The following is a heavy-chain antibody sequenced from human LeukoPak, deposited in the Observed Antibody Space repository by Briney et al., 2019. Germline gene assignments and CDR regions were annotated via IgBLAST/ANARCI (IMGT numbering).Heavy chain of an antibody. CDR2: TYYRSKWYN. V-gene: IGHV6-1*01. D-gene: IGHD3-22*01. Sequence: SQTLSLTCAISGDSVSSNSAAWNLIRESPSRGLEWLGRTYYRSKWYNDYAVSVKSRITINPDTSKNQFSLQLNSVTPEDTAVYYCARESITMIVVVRNWFDPWGQGTLVTVSS. CDR1: GDSVSSNSAA. CDR3: ARESITMIVVVRNWFDP. J-gene: IGHJ5*02.